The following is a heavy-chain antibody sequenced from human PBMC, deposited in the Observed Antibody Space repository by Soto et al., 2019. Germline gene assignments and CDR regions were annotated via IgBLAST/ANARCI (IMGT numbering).Heavy chain of an antibody. CDR2: IKSKIDGGTT. D-gene: IGHD3-16*01. CDR3: ATDHPYEYDGRCYDH. Sequence: PGGSMRLSCAGSGFIFSNAWMNWVRPAPGKGLEWVGRIKSKIDGGTTDFGAPMKGRFTISRDDSKNTVYLQMNSLNTEDTAVYYCATDHPYEYDGRCYDHWGQGA. CDR1: GFIFSNAW. J-gene: IGHJ4*02. V-gene: IGHV3-15*07.